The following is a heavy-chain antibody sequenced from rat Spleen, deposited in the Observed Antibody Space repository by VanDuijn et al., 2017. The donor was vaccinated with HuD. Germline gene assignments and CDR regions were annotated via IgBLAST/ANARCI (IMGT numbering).Heavy chain of an antibody. CDR1: GFTFSIYG. J-gene: IGHJ3*01. V-gene: IGHV5S13*01. Sequence: VQLVESGGGLVQPGRSLELSCAPSGFTFSIYGLAWVRQAPTKGLEWVASIGTGGGNTYYRDSVKGRFTISRDNAKNTLYFHTDSLRSEDTATYYCATPTPGIPFTYWGQGTLVTVSS. CDR3: ATPTPGIPFTY. D-gene: IGHD1-4*01. CDR2: IGTGGGNT.